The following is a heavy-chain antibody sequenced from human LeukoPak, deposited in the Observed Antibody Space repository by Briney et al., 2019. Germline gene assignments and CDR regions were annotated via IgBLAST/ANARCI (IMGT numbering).Heavy chain of an antibody. V-gene: IGHV3-53*01. D-gene: IGHD6-13*01. Sequence: GGSLRLSCAASGSTVSSNYMSWVRQAPGKGLEWVSVIYSGGSTYYADSVKGRFTISRDNSKNTLYLQMNSLRAEDTAVYYCARVYRQQLGRAFDIWGQGTMVTVSS. CDR2: IYSGGST. J-gene: IGHJ3*02. CDR1: GSTVSSNY. CDR3: ARVYRQQLGRAFDI.